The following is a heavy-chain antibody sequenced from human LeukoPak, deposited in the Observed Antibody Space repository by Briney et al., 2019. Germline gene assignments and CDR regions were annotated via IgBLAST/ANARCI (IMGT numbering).Heavy chain of an antibody. Sequence: ASVTVSCKASGYTFTGYYVHWVRQAPGQGLEWMGWINPNSGGTNYAQKFQGWVTMTRDTSISTAYMELSRLRSDDTAVYYCARGGSGGTNSFNWFDPWGQGTLVTVSS. J-gene: IGHJ5*02. D-gene: IGHD2-15*01. V-gene: IGHV1-2*04. CDR2: INPNSGGT. CDR1: GYTFTGYY. CDR3: ARGGSGGTNSFNWFDP.